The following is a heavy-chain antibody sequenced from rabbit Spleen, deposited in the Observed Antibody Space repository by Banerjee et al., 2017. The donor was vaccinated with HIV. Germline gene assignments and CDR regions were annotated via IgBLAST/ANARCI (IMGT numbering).Heavy chain of an antibody. CDR2: IVPIFGVT. D-gene: IGHD6-1*01. CDR3: VREAGYGGYGDANL. V-gene: IGHV1S7*01. CDR1: GFDFSTYS. J-gene: IGHJ6*01. Sequence: QLVESGGGLVKPGASLTLTCKASGFDFSTYSMTWVRQAPGKGLEWIGYIVPIFGVTYYASWVNGRFTISSHNAQNTLFLQLNSLTAADTATYFCVREAGYGGYGDANLWGPGTLVTVS.